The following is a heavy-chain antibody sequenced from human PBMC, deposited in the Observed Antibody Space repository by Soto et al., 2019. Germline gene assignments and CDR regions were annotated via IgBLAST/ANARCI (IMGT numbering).Heavy chain of an antibody. V-gene: IGHV1-69*04. J-gene: IGHJ3*02. D-gene: IGHD5-12*01. Sequence: GASVKVSCKASGGTFSSYTISWVRQAPGQGLEWMGRIIPILGIANYAQKFQGRVMITADKSTSTAYMELSSLRSEDTAVYYCARDRSRNIVATIYTRDYAFDIWGQGTMVTVSS. CDR2: IIPILGIA. CDR3: ARDRSRNIVATIYTRDYAFDI. CDR1: GGTFSSYT.